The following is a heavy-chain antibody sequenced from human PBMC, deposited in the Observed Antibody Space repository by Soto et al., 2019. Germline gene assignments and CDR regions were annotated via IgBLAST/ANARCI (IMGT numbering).Heavy chain of an antibody. V-gene: IGHV4-39*02. D-gene: IGHD2-2*01. CDR2: IYYSGST. CDR3: AREGYCSSTSCYAGYWFDS. CDR1: GGSISSSSYY. Sequence: SETLSLTCTVSGGSISSSSYYWGWIRQPPGKGLEWIGSIYYSGSTYYNPSLKSRVTISVDTSKNQFSLKLSSVTAADTAVYYCAREGYCSSTSCYAGYWFDSWGQGTLVTVSS. J-gene: IGHJ5*01.